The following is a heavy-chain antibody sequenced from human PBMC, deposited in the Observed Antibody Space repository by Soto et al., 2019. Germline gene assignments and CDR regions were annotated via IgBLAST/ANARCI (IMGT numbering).Heavy chain of an antibody. CDR2: ISGSGSSI. J-gene: IGHJ6*02. CDR1: GFPFNNYA. D-gene: IGHD2-21*02. V-gene: IGHV3-23*01. Sequence: EVQLLQSGGGLVQPGGSLRLSCAASGFPFNNYAMSWVRQAPGKGLEWLSTISGSGSSIYTADSVRGRFIISRVNSRNTLSLQLNGLRAEDTAIYYCAKYYMVTTSYYYYYGLDVWGQGTTVAVSS. CDR3: AKYYMVTTSYYYYYGLDV.